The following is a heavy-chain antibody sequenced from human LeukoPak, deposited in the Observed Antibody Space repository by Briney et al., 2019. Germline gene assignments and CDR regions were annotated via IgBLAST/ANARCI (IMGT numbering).Heavy chain of an antibody. Sequence: ASVKVSCKASGYTFTSYYMHWVRQAPGQGLEWMGIINPSGGSTSYAQKFQGRVTITADESTSTAYMELSSLRSEDTAVYYCARVGKDSTLDVWGQGTTVTVSS. CDR3: ARVGKDSTLDV. D-gene: IGHD2-15*01. V-gene: IGHV1-46*01. CDR1: GYTFTSYY. CDR2: INPSGGST. J-gene: IGHJ6*02.